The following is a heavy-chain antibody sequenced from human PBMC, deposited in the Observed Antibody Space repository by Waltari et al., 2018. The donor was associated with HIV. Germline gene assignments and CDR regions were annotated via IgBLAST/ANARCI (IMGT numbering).Heavy chain of an antibody. J-gene: IGHJ6*02. V-gene: IGHV4-34*01. CDR1: GGSFKGYF. D-gene: IGHD6-19*01. CDR3: ARAYNSGPTPHNYYYYGIDV. CDR2: VNYRGDT. Sequence: VRLDQWGSGLLNPSQTLSLTCAVYGGSFKGYFWNCVRRTPGRGLEWIGDVNYRGDTNYNPSLKSRASLSSDTSKNQFSLRLTSLTAADSATYYCARAYNSGPTPHNYYYYGIDVWGRGTTVIVSS.